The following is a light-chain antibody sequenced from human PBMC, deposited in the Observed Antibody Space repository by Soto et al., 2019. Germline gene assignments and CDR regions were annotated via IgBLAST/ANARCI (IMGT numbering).Light chain of an antibody. CDR1: SSDVGGYKY. J-gene: IGLJ1*01. V-gene: IGLV2-14*01. CDR3: SSYTSSSTLGV. Sequence: QSALTQPASVSGSPGQSITISCTGTSSDVGGYKYVSWYQQHPGKAPKLMIYDVSNRPSGVSSRFSGSKSGNTASLTISGLQAEDEADYYCSSYTSSSTLGVFGTGTKLTVL. CDR2: DVS.